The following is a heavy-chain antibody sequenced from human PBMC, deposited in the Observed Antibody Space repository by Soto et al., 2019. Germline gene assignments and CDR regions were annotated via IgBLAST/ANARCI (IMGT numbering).Heavy chain of an antibody. V-gene: IGHV2-5*02. J-gene: IGHJ5*02. Sequence: QITLKESGPTLVKPTQTLTLTCTFSGFSLSTSGVGVGWIRQPPGKALEWLALIYWDDDKRYSPSLKSRLTITKDTSKNQVVLTMTNMDPVDTATYYCAHRPLAVATISLRVGFDPWGQGTLVTVSS. CDR2: IYWDDDK. CDR3: AHRPLAVATISLRVGFDP. CDR1: GFSLSTSGVG. D-gene: IGHD5-12*01.